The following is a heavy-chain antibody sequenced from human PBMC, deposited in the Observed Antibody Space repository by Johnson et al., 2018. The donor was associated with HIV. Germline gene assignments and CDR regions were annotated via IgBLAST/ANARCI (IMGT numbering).Heavy chain of an antibody. CDR1: GFTFSSYG. Sequence: QVLLVESGGGVVQPGGSLRLSCAASGFTFSSYGMHWLRQAPGKGLEWVAFIRYDGSNKYFADSVKGRFTISRDNSKYTLYLQMNSLRAEDTAVYYCAKDFSGYSGYGDAFDIWGQGTMVTVSS. D-gene: IGHD5-12*01. CDR2: IRYDGSNK. J-gene: IGHJ3*02. CDR3: AKDFSGYSGYGDAFDI. V-gene: IGHV3-30*02.